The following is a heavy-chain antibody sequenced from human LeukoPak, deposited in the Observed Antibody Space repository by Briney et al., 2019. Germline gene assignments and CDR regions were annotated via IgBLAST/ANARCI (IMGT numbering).Heavy chain of an antibody. Sequence: SETLSLTCAVYGGSFSGYYWSWIRQPPGKGLEWIGEINHSGSTNYNPSLKSRVTISVDTSKNQFSLKLSSVTAADTAVYYCARVKTKRDAFDIWGQGTMVTVSS. CDR1: GGSFSGYY. V-gene: IGHV4-34*01. J-gene: IGHJ3*02. CDR2: INHSGST. CDR3: ARVKTKRDAFDI. D-gene: IGHD2-8*01.